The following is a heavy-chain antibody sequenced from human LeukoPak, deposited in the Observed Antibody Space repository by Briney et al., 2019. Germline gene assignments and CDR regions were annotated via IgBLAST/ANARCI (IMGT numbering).Heavy chain of an antibody. Sequence: GGSLRLSCSVSGFTFSSYSMNWVRQAPGKGLQWVSSISGGGSYIFYADSVEGRFSVSRDSAKNSVFLQMNSLRAGDTAVYYCARGLGDYDAFDVWGHGTRVTVAS. CDR3: ARGLGDYDAFDV. CDR2: ISGGGSYI. CDR1: GFTFSSYS. D-gene: IGHD4-17*01. V-gene: IGHV3-21*01. J-gene: IGHJ3*01.